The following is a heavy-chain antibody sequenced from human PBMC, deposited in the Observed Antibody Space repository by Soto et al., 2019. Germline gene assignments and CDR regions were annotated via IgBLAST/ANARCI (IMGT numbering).Heavy chain of an antibody. CDR1: GYKFNIYW. CDR3: PRSVGGSYYYHGMDV. V-gene: IGHV5-51*01. CDR2: IYPADSDT. D-gene: IGHD1-26*01. J-gene: IGHJ6*02. Sequence: PGESLRISCKGSGYKFNIYWTGWVRQLPGKGLEWMGIIYPADSDTRYSPSFQGQVTISVDKSINTAYLQWSSLQASDTARYYCPRSVGGSYYYHGMDVWGQGTTVTVSS.